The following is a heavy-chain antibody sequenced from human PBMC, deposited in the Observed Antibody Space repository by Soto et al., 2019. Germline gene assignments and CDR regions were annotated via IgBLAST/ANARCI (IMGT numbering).Heavy chain of an antibody. J-gene: IGHJ5*02. CDR1: GYTFTSYG. CDR2: ISAYNGNT. CDR3: ARRGIAAAGTWWFDP. V-gene: IGHV1-18*01. D-gene: IGHD6-13*01. Sequence: VASVKVSCKASGYTFTSYGISWVRQAPGQGLEWMGWISAYNGNTNYAQKLQGRVTMTTDTSTSTAYMELRSLRSDDTAVYYCARRGIAAAGTWWFDPWGQGTLVTVSS.